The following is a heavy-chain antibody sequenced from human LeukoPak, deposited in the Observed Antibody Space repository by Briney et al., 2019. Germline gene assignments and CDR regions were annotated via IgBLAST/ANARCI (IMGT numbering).Heavy chain of an antibody. J-gene: IGHJ5*02. CDR2: IYYSGST. CDR3: ARSQPSSPADP. CDR1: GGSFSGYY. Sequence: PSETLSLTCAVYGGSFSGYYWSWIRQPPGKGLEWIGYIYYSGSTNYNPSLKSRVTISVDTSKNQFSLKLSSVTAADTAVYYCARSQPSSPADPWGQGTLVTVSS. D-gene: IGHD2-2*01. V-gene: IGHV4-59*08.